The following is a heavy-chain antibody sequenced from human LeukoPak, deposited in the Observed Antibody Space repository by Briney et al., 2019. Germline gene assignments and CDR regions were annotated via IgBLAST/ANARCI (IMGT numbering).Heavy chain of an antibody. D-gene: IGHD2-2*01. CDR3: ARARGDSQPASRYFEY. J-gene: IGHJ4*02. CDR2: IGGDGGER. CDR1: GFTFNSYV. V-gene: IGHV3-30*03. Sequence: PGGCLRLSCAGSGFTFNSYVMHWVRQAPGKGPEWVALIGGDGGERYYGESVKGRFTISRDNSENTLYVQMNSLRPEDTAIYYCARARGDSQPASRYFEYWGQGVPVTASS.